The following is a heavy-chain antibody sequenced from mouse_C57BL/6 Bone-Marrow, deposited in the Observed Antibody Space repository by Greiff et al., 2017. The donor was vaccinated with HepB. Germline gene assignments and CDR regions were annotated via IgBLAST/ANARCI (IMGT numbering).Heavy chain of an antibody. J-gene: IGHJ1*03. Sequence: EVKLQESGPGLVKPSQSLSLTCSVTGYSITSGYYWNWIRHFRGNKLEWMGYISYDGSNNYNPSLKNRISITRDTSKNQFFLKLNSVTTEDTATYYCARGAYGSSYRYFDGWGTGTTVTVSS. CDR3: ARGAYGSSYRYFDG. D-gene: IGHD1-1*01. V-gene: IGHV3-6*01. CDR1: GYSITSGYY. CDR2: ISYDGSN.